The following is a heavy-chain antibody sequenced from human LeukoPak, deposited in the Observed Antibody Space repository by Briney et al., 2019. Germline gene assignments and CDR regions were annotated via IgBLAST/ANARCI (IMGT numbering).Heavy chain of an antibody. Sequence: GGSLRLSCAAFGFTFSSYAMSWVRQAPGKGLEWVSAISGSGGSTYYADSVKGRFTISRDNSKNTLCLQMNSLRAEDTAVYYCAKEGSIAAAGTAFDYWGQGTLVTVSS. J-gene: IGHJ4*02. CDR2: ISGSGGST. V-gene: IGHV3-23*01. CDR1: GFTFSSYA. CDR3: AKEGSIAAAGTAFDY. D-gene: IGHD6-13*01.